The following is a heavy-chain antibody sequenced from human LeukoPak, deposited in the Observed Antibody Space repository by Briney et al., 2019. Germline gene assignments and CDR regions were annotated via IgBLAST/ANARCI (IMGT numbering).Heavy chain of an antibody. CDR2: IYHSGST. V-gene: IGHV4-38-2*01. Sequence: PSETLSLTCAVSGYSISSGYYWGWIRQPPGKGLEWIGSIYHSGSTYYNPSLKSRVTVSVDTSKNQFSLKLSSVTAADTAVYYCARHLLDIVVVPAALTPVNWFDPWGQGTLVTVPS. CDR1: GYSISSGYY. CDR3: ARHLLDIVVVPAALTPVNWFDP. J-gene: IGHJ5*02. D-gene: IGHD2-2*03.